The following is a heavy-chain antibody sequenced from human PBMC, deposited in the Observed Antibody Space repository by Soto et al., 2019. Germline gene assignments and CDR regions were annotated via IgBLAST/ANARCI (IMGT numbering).Heavy chain of an antibody. CDR2: ISGGGDAT. J-gene: IGHJ2*01. V-gene: IGHV3-23*01. CDR1: GFTFINYA. D-gene: IGHD7-27*01. CDR3: ARKILGSASRSNYWCFYL. Sequence: EVQLLESGGGLVQPGGSLRLSCAGSGFTFINYAMNWVRQAPGKGLEWVSSISGGGDATVFADSVRGRFTISRDKSKKTGTLQMNGLGVDDTAVYYGARKILGSASRSNYWCFYLWGRGTLVTVSS.